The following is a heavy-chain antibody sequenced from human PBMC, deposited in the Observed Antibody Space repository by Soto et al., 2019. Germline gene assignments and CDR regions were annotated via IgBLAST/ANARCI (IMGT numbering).Heavy chain of an antibody. CDR2: ISNDESNK. CDR3: TKEADAFDV. J-gene: IGHJ3*01. CDR1: GFTFSTDG. V-gene: IGHV3-30*18. Sequence: QVQLVESGGGVVQPGRYLRLSCAASGFTFSTDGLHWVRQAPGKGLEWVAFISNDESNKYYADSVKGRFTISRDNSKNSLYLQMNSLRAEDTAVYYCTKEADAFDVWGQGTMVTVSS.